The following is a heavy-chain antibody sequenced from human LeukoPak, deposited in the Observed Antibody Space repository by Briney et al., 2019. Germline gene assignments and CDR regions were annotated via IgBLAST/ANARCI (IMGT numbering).Heavy chain of an antibody. D-gene: IGHD3/OR15-3a*01. Sequence: PGGSLRLSCAASGFTFDDYAMHWVRQAPGKGLEWVSGISWNSGSIGYADSVKGRFTISRDNAKNSLYLQMNSLRAEDTAVYYCAKDLRDLDGLDAFDIWGQGTMVTVSS. J-gene: IGHJ3*02. CDR2: ISWNSGSI. V-gene: IGHV3-9*01. CDR1: GFTFDDYA. CDR3: AKDLRDLDGLDAFDI.